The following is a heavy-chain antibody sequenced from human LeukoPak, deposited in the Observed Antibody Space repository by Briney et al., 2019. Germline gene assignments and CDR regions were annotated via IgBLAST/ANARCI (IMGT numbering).Heavy chain of an antibody. CDR2: ISFDGSYK. CDR1: GFSFSTYW. V-gene: IGHV3-30*03. Sequence: GGSLRLSCAASGFSFSTYWMAWVRQAPGKGLEWVALISFDGSYKYYADSVKGRFTISRDNSKNTLYLQMNSLRAEDTAVYYCAREPTNFDWLLRRMEDYHYYGMDVWGQGTTVTVSS. D-gene: IGHD3-9*01. CDR3: AREPTNFDWLLRRMEDYHYYGMDV. J-gene: IGHJ6*02.